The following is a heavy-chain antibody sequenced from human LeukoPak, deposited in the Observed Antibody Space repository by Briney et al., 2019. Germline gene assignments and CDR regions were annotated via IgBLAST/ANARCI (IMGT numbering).Heavy chain of an antibody. CDR2: IYYSGST. Sequence: SETLSLTCTVSGGSISSSTYYWGWIRQPPGKGLEWIGSIYYSGSTYNNPSLKSRVTIFVDTSKNQFSLKLSSVTATDTAVYYCARSYGDYDDAFDVWGQGTMVTVSS. CDR3: ARSYGDYDDAFDV. D-gene: IGHD4-17*01. CDR1: GGSISSSTYY. V-gene: IGHV4-39*01. J-gene: IGHJ3*01.